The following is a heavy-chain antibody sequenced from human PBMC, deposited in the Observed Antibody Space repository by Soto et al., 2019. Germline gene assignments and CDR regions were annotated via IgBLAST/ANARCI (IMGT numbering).Heavy chain of an antibody. J-gene: IGHJ3*02. Sequence: ASLKVSCKASGYTFTSYAMHWVRQAPGQRLEWMGWINAGNGNTKYSQKFQGRVTITRDTSASTAYMELSSLRSEDTAVYYCAYGSGSYYKGGVFDIWGQGTMVTVSS. CDR2: INAGNGNT. CDR3: AYGSGSYYKGGVFDI. D-gene: IGHD3-10*01. V-gene: IGHV1-3*01. CDR1: GYTFTSYA.